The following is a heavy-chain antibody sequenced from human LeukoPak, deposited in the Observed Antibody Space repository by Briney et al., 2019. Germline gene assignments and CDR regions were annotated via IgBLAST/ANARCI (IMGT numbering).Heavy chain of an antibody. V-gene: IGHV4-38-2*01. CDR1: GFIFSSYG. CDR2: IYYSGST. Sequence: PGGSLRLSCAASGFIFSSYGMHWIRQPPGKGLEWIGSIYYSGSTYYNPSLKSRVTISVDTSKNQFSLKLSSVTAADTAVYYCARWGGTARNDYWGQGTLVTVSS. D-gene: IGHD6-6*01. J-gene: IGHJ4*02. CDR3: ARWGGTARNDY.